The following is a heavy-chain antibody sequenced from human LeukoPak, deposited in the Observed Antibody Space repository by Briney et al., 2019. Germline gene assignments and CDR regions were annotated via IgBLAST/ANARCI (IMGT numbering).Heavy chain of an antibody. D-gene: IGHD6-19*01. CDR1: GYTFTGYY. CDR2: INPNSGGT. J-gene: IGHJ4*02. CDR3: ARDKDSSGWYLFDY. V-gene: IGHV1-2*02. Sequence: ASVKVSCKASGYTFTGYYMHWVRQAPGQGLEWMGWINPNSGGTNYAQKFQGRVTMTRDTSISTAYMELSRLRSDDTAVYYCARDKDSSGWYLFDYWGQGTLVTVSS.